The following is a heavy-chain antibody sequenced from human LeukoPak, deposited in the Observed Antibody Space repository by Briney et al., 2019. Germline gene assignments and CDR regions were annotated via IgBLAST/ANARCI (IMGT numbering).Heavy chain of an antibody. V-gene: IGHV3-21*01. Sequence: PGRSPRLSCAASGFTFSSYGMNWVRQAPGKGLEWVSSISSSSSYIYYADSVKGRFTISRDNAKNSLYLQMNSLRAEDTAVYYCARDFQYSSSWLVQGLQDYWGRGTLVTVSS. CDR1: GFTFSSYG. CDR2: ISSSSSYI. CDR3: ARDFQYSSSWLVQGLQDY. D-gene: IGHD6-13*01. J-gene: IGHJ4*01.